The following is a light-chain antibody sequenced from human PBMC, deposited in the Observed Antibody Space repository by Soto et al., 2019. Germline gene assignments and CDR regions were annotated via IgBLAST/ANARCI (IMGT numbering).Light chain of an antibody. Sequence: EIVMTQSPATLSVSPGERATLSCRASQSVSSNLAWYQQKPGQAPRLLIYGASTRATDIPARFSGSGSGTEFTLTISSLQSEDFAVYYCQQYYHWPLTFGGGTKVEIK. CDR1: QSVSSN. J-gene: IGKJ4*01. CDR3: QQYYHWPLT. CDR2: GAS. V-gene: IGKV3-15*01.